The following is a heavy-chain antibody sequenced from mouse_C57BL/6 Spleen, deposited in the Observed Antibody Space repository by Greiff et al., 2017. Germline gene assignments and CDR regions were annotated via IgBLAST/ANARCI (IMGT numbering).Heavy chain of an antibody. Sequence: DVMLVESGGDLVKPGGSLKLSCAASGFTFSSYGMSWVRQTPDKRLEWVATISSGGSYTYYPDSVKGRFTISRDNAKNTLYLQMSSLKSEDTAMYYCARGLNYDGSSSSYAMGYWGQGASVTVAS. CDR3: ARGLNYDGSSSSYAMGY. CDR2: ISSGGSYT. CDR1: GFTFSSYG. D-gene: IGHD1-1*01. J-gene: IGHJ4*01. V-gene: IGHV5-6*02.